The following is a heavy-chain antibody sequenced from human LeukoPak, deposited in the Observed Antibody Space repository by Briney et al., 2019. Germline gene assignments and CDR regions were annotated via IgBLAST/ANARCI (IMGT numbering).Heavy chain of an antibody. CDR2: IIPIFGTA. V-gene: IGHV1-69*06. CDR1: GGTFSSYA. Sequence: SVKVSCKASGGTFSSYAISWVRQAPGQGLEWMGGIIPIFGTANYAQKFQGRVTMTEDTSTDTAYMELSSLRSEDTAVYYCATVGGSYGGFDYWGQGTLVTVSS. CDR3: ATVGGSYGGFDY. D-gene: IGHD1-26*01. J-gene: IGHJ4*02.